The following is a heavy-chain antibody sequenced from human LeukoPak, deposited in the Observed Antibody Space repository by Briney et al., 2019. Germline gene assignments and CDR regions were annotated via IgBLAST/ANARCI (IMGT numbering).Heavy chain of an antibody. V-gene: IGHV3-48*01. D-gene: IGHD3-3*01. Sequence: GGSLRLSCAASGFTFSSYSMNWVRQAPGKGLEWVSYIRSSSSTIYYADSVKGRFTISTDNANNSLYLQMNSLRAEDTAVYYCARSLRNAFDIWGQGTMVTISS. CDR3: ARSLRNAFDI. J-gene: IGHJ3*02. CDR2: IRSSSSTI. CDR1: GFTFSSYS.